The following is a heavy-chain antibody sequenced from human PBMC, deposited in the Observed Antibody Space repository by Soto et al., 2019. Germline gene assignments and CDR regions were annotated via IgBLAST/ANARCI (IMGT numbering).Heavy chain of an antibody. Sequence: GASVKVSCKASGYTFTGYYMHWVRQAPGQGLEWMGWINPNSGDTNYAQKLQGRVTMTTDTSISTAYMELSSLRSDDTAVYYCARRKRYFDWSRNNYYYYGMDVWGQGTTVTVSS. CDR2: INPNSGDT. J-gene: IGHJ6*02. V-gene: IGHV1-2*02. CDR1: GYTFTGYY. CDR3: ARRKRYFDWSRNNYYYYGMDV. D-gene: IGHD3-9*01.